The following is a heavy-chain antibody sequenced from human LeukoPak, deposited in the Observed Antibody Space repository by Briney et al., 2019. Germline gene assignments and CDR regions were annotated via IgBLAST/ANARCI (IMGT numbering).Heavy chain of an antibody. V-gene: IGHV3-11*05. J-gene: IGHJ4*02. Sequence: GSLRLSCAASGFTFSDYYMSWIRQAPGKGLEWVSYISSSSSYTNYADSVKGRFTISRDNAKNSLYLQMNSLRAEDTAVYYCARETYYYDSSGYYEIEYFDYWGQGTL. CDR3: ARETYYYDSSGYYEIEYFDY. CDR1: GFTFSDYY. CDR2: ISSSSSYT. D-gene: IGHD3-22*01.